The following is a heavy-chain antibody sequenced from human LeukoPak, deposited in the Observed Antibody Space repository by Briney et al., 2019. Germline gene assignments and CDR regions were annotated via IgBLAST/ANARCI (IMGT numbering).Heavy chain of an antibody. CDR3: ARRAYSSSWSYFDY. CDR1: GYSFTSYW. J-gene: IGHJ4*02. CDR2: IYPGDSDT. D-gene: IGHD6-13*01. Sequence: GESLKISCKGSGYSFTSYWIGWVRQMPGKGLEWMGIIYPGDSDTRYSPSFQGQVTISVDKSTSTAFLQWSSLKASDTAMYFCARRAYSSSWSYFDYWGQGTLVTVSS. V-gene: IGHV5-51*01.